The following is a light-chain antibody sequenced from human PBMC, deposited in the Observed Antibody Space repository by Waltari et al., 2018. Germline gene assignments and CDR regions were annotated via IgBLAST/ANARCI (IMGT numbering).Light chain of an antibody. V-gene: IGLV4-69*01. J-gene: IGLJ2*01. Sequence: QFVLTQSPSASASLGASVKLTCTLRRGHPNYALAWHQQQPKKGPRFLMKLNSDGSHTKGDGIPDRFSGSSSGAERFLTISSLQSEDEGDYYCQTWDTDIHVVFGGGTKL. CDR1: RGHPNYA. CDR3: QTWDTDIHVV. CDR2: LNSDGSH.